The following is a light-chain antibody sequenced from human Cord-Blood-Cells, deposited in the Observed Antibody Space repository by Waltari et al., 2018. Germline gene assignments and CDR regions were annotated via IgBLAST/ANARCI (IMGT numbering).Light chain of an antibody. J-gene: IGLJ3*02. CDR1: SSNIGSNT. V-gene: IGLV1-44*01. CDR3: AAWDDSLNGWV. Sequence: QSVLTQPPSASGTPGQRVTISCSGSSSNIGSNTVNWYQQLPGTAPKLLIYSNNQRPSGFPDRVSGSKAGNSASLAINGLQSEDEADYYCAAWDDSLNGWVFGGGTKLTVL. CDR2: SNN.